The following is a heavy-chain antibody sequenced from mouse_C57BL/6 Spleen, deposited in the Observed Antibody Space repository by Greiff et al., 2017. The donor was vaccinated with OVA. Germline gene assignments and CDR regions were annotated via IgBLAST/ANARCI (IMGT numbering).Heavy chain of an antibody. CDR3: ARGPFITTVVGFDY. CDR2: IDPSDSET. V-gene: IGHV1-52*01. J-gene: IGHJ2*01. CDR1: GYTFTSYW. Sequence: QVQLQQPGAELVRPGSSVKLSCKASGYTFTSYWMHWVKQRPIQGLEWIGNIDPSDSETHYNQKFKDKATLTVDKSSSTAYVQLSSLTSEDSAVYYCARGPFITTVVGFDYWGQGTTLTVSS. D-gene: IGHD1-1*01.